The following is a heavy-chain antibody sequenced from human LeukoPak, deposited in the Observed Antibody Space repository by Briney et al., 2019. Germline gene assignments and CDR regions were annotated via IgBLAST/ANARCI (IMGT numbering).Heavy chain of an antibody. Sequence: SGGSLRLSCAASGFTVRSNYMSWVRQAPGKGLEWVSVIYSGGSTYYADSVKGRFTISRDNSKNTLYLQMNSLRAEDTAVYYCARWTLANAFDIWGQGTMVTVSS. V-gene: IGHV3-66*01. J-gene: IGHJ3*02. D-gene: IGHD3-3*02. CDR3: ARWTLANAFDI. CDR2: IYSGGST. CDR1: GFTVRSNY.